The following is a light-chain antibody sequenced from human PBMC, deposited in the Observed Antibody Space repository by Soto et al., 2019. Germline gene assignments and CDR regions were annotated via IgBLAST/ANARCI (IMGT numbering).Light chain of an antibody. V-gene: IGLV1-51*01. CDR1: SSNIGRNS. Sequence: QAVLKQPPSVSAAPGQKVSISCSGSSSNIGRNSVCWYQQFPGTAPKLLIYDNDKRPSGIPDRFSGSQSGTSATLGITGLQTGDDADYYCGTWDSSLSVGVFGGGTKLTVL. J-gene: IGLJ2*01. CDR3: GTWDSSLSVGV. CDR2: DND.